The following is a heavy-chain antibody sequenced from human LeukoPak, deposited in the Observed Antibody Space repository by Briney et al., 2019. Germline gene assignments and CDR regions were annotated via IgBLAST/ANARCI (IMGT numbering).Heavy chain of an antibody. CDR3: AKDPFDILTGYFDY. V-gene: IGHV3-9*01. J-gene: IGHJ4*02. CDR1: GSPFDILA. D-gene: IGHD3-9*01. CDR2: ISWNSGSI. Sequence: GGSLSPSCQASGSPFDILALPWVRQPQGKAWEWVSGISWNSGSIGYADSVKGRFTISRDNAKNSLYLQMNSLRAEDTALYYCAKDPFDILTGYFDYWGQGTLVTVSS.